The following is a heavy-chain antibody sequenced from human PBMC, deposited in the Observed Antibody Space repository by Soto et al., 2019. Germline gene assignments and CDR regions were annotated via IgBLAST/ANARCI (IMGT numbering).Heavy chain of an antibody. CDR3: ASSPQVTIFGVVTTRWFDP. D-gene: IGHD3-3*01. J-gene: IGHJ5*02. CDR2: IIPIFGTA. CDR1: GGTFSSYA. Sequence: SVKVSCKASGGTFSSYAISWVRQAPGQGLEWMGGIIPIFGTANYAQKFQGRVTITADESTSTAYMELSSLRSEDTAVYYCASSPQVTIFGVVTTRWFDPWGQGTLVTVSS. V-gene: IGHV1-69*13.